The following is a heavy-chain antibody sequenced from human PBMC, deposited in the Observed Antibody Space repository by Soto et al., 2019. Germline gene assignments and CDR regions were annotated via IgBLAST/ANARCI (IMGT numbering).Heavy chain of an antibody. J-gene: IGHJ6*02. CDR3: AREPTLIAPRGVYYYGMYG. CDR1: GDRVSSNSAA. Sequence: SQTLSLTCAISGDRVSSNSAAWNWIRQSPSRGLEWLGRTYYRSKWYNDYAVSVKSRITINPDTSKNQFSLQLNSVTPEDTAVYYCAREPTLIAPRGVYYYGMYGWGQGTTFTVSS. D-gene: IGHD6-6*01. CDR2: TYYRSKWYN. V-gene: IGHV6-1*01.